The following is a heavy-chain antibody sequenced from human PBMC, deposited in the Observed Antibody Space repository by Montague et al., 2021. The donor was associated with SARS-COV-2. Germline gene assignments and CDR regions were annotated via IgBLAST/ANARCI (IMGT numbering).Heavy chain of an antibody. CDR1: GFTFRSYA. Sequence: RLSWSASGFTFRSYAMYWVRQAPGKGLEWVAVMHSGVNGTDYADSVKGRLTISRDSFKNTLYLQMNSLRAEDTAVYYCARGANGYYSYYGLDVWGQGTTVTVSS. D-gene: IGHD3-10*01. CDR3: ARGANGYYSYYGLDV. CDR2: MHSGVNGT. J-gene: IGHJ6*02. V-gene: IGHV3-23*03.